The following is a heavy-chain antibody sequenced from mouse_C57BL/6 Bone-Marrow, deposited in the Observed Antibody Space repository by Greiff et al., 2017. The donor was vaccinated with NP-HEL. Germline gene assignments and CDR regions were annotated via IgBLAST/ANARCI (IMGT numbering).Heavy chain of an antibody. V-gene: IGHV1-76*01. CDR3: ARRGYYGSSSFDY. J-gene: IGHJ2*01. CDR1: GYTFPDYY. Sequence: VKLVESGAELVRPGASVKLSCKASGYTFPDYYINWVKQRPGQGLEWIARIYPGSGNTYYNEKFKGKATLTAEKSSSTAYMQLSSLTSEDSAVYFCARRGYYGSSSFDYWGQGTTLTVSS. D-gene: IGHD1-1*01. CDR2: IYPGSGNT.